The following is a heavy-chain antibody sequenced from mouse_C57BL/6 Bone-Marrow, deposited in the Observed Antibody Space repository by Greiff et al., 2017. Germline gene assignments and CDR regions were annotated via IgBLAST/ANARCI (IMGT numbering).Heavy chain of an antibody. Sequence: EVKLVESGGGLVKPGGSLKLSCAASGFTFSDYGMHWVRQAPEKGLEWVAYISSGSSTINYADTVKGRFTISRDNATSTLFLQMTSLRSEDTAMYYCARSADGYYPFDYWGQGTTLTVSS. V-gene: IGHV5-17*01. CDR3: ARSADGYYPFDY. J-gene: IGHJ2*01. CDR2: ISSGSSTI. CDR1: GFTFSDYG. D-gene: IGHD2-3*01.